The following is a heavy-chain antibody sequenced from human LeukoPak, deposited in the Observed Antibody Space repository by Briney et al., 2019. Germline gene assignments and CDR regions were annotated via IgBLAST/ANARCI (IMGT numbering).Heavy chain of an antibody. Sequence: PGRSLRLSCAASGFTFNIYAMHWVRQAPGKGLEWVAVISYDGSKTYYADSVKGRFTISRDNSKNTLYLQMNSLRAEDTALYYCARTMYITGSSDFDYWGQGTLVTVSS. CDR3: ARTMYITGSSDFDY. CDR2: ISYDGSKT. CDR1: GFTFNIYA. J-gene: IGHJ4*02. V-gene: IGHV3-30-3*01. D-gene: IGHD1-26*01.